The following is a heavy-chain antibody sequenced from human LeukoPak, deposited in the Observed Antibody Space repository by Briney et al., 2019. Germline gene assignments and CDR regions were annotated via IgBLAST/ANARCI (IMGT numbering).Heavy chain of an antibody. Sequence: PGGSLRHSCAASGFTFSSYAMSWVRQAPGRGLEWVSAISGSGGSTYYADSVKGRFTISRDNSKNTLYLQMNSLRAEDTAVYYCAKDPGGYSGYDYGYWGQGTLVTVSS. CDR2: ISGSGGST. J-gene: IGHJ4*02. V-gene: IGHV3-23*01. D-gene: IGHD5-12*01. CDR3: AKDPGGYSGYDYGY. CDR1: GFTFSSYA.